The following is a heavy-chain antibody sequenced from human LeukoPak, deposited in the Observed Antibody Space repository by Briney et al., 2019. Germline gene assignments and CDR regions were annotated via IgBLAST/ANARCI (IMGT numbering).Heavy chain of an antibody. V-gene: IGHV5-51*01. D-gene: IGHD1-20*01. J-gene: IGHJ4*02. CDR1: GYSFATYW. Sequence: GESLKISCKASGYSFATYWIGWVRQMPGKGLEGMGIIYPGDSDTRYNPSFQGQVTISADKSINTAYLQWRSLKASDTAMYYCARPPSRITGTTEDYWGQGTLVTVSS. CDR3: ARPPSRITGTTEDY. CDR2: IYPGDSDT.